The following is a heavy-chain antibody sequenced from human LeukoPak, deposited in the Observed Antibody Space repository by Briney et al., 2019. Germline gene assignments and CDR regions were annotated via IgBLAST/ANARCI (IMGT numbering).Heavy chain of an antibody. J-gene: IGHJ4*02. CDR3: ASEILGYCSSTSCPGHY. D-gene: IGHD2-2*01. CDR2: ISYDGSNK. CDR1: GFTFSSYG. Sequence: GGSLRLSCAASGFTFSSYGMHWVRQAPGKGLEWVAVISYDGSNKYYADSVKGRFTISRDNSKNTLYLQMNSLTAEDTAVYYCASEILGYCSSTSCPGHYWGQGTLVTVSS. V-gene: IGHV3-30*03.